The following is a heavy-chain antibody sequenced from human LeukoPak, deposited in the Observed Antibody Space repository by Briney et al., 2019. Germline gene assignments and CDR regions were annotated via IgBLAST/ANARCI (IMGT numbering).Heavy chain of an antibody. Sequence: GESLKISCKGSGYDFSNYWIGWVRQMPGEGLEWMGIIYPGDSDTRYGPSFQGQVTVSADKSNTTAYLQWSSLEASDTAMYYCARRRHTSGWASFDYWGQGTLVTVSS. CDR3: ARRRHTSGWASFDY. V-gene: IGHV5-51*01. CDR2: IYPGDSDT. CDR1: GYDFSNYW. J-gene: IGHJ4*02. D-gene: IGHD6-19*01.